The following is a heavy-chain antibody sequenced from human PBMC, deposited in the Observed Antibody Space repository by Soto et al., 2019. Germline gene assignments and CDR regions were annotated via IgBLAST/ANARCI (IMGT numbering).Heavy chain of an antibody. D-gene: IGHD3-22*01. Sequence: EVQLMESGGGLVQPGGSLRLSCAASGFTFSLYEFNWVRQPPGKGLEWVSYISNSGDTVYYADSVKGRFTTSKDNAKNSLYLQMDSLRAEDTAVYYCARLGEGDSGYYPEFDYWGQGTLVTVSS. CDR2: ISNSGDTV. V-gene: IGHV3-48*03. CDR1: GFTFSLYE. CDR3: ARLGEGDSGYYPEFDY. J-gene: IGHJ4*02.